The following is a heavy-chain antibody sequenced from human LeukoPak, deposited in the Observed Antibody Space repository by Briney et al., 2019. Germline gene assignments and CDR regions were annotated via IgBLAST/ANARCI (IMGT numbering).Heavy chain of an antibody. CDR3: AGTRSSSWFRYYYYGMDV. CDR2: IYYSGST. D-gene: IGHD6-13*01. V-gene: IGHV4-30-4*01. CDR1: GGSISSGDYY. J-gene: IGHJ6*02. Sequence: PSQTLSLTCTVSGGSISSGDYYWSWIRQPPGKGLEWIGYIYYSGSTYYNPSLKSRVTISVDTSKNQFSLKPSSVTAADTAVYYCAGTRSSSWFRYYYYGMDVWGQGTTVTVSS.